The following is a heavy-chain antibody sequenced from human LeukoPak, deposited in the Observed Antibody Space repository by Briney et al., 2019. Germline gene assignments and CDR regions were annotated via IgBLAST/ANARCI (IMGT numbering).Heavy chain of an antibody. Sequence: GGSLRLSCAASGFTFDDYAMHWVRQAPGKGLEWVSLISGDGGSTYYADSVKGRFTISRDNSKNSLYLQMNSLRIEDTALYYCACNPVSMAFDYWGQGTLVTVSS. CDR3: ACNPVSMAFDY. CDR1: GFTFDDYA. V-gene: IGHV3-43*02. CDR2: ISGDGGST. J-gene: IGHJ4*02. D-gene: IGHD2/OR15-2a*01.